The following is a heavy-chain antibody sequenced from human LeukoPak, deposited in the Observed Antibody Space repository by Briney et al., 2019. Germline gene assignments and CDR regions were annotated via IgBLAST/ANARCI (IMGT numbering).Heavy chain of an antibody. J-gene: IGHJ3*02. D-gene: IGHD2-2*01. V-gene: IGHV1-18*01. CDR1: GYTFTSYG. CDR3: ARDLGYCSSTSCYHDAFDI. Sequence: ASVKVSRKASGYTFTSYGISWVRQAPGQGLEWMGWTSAYNGNTNYAQKLQGRVTMTTDTSTRTAYMELRSLRSDDTAVYYCARDLGYCSSTSCYHDAFDIWGQGTMVTVSS. CDR2: TSAYNGNT.